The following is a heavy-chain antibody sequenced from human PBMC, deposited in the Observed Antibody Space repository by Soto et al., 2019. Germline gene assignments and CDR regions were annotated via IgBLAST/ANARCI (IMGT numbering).Heavy chain of an antibody. Sequence: PSETLSLTCTVSGGSISSGDFYWSWIRQPPGKGLELIGNIYYSGSTYYNPSLRSRAIMSVDTSQNQFSLKLSSLTAADTAVYFCDRADDFSERFDYWGQGALVTVSS. CDR1: GGSISSGDFY. CDR3: DRADDFSERFDY. CDR2: IYYSGST. V-gene: IGHV4-30-4*01. D-gene: IGHD4-4*01. J-gene: IGHJ4*02.